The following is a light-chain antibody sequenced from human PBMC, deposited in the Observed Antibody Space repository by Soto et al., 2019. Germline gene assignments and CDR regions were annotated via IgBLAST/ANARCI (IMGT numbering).Light chain of an antibody. J-gene: IGKJ1*01. V-gene: IGKV3-20*01. CDR2: AAS. Sequence: EIVLTQSPGTLSLSPGERATLSFSASQSIDSSYLAWYRQKPGQPPRLLIYAASSRATGIPDRFSGGGSGTDFTFTISRLEPEDFAVYYCQQYGSSPWTFGQGTKVDI. CDR1: QSIDSSY. CDR3: QQYGSSPWT.